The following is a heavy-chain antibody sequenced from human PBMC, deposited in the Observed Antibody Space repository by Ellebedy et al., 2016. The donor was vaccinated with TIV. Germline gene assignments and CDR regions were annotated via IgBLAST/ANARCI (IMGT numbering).Heavy chain of an antibody. J-gene: IGHJ4*02. CDR1: GFTVSSTY. Sequence: PGGSLRLSCAASGFTVSSTYMNWVRQAPGKGLEWVSVIYSDGSTYYADSVKGRFTFSRDISKNTLYLQMNNLRVEDTAVYYCARAHFWGQGTLVTVSS. CDR3: ARAHF. D-gene: IGHD3-3*02. V-gene: IGHV3-66*01. CDR2: IYSDGST.